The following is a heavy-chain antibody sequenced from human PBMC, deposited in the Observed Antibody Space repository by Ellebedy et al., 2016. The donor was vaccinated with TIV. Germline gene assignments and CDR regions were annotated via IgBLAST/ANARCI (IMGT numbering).Heavy chain of an antibody. J-gene: IGHJ5*02. CDR3: ARGVGGTSLNWFDP. CDR2: ITSSATYI. CDR1: GFTFNNFF. Sequence: GESLKISXTASGFTFNNFFMSWVRQAPGKGLEWVSSITSSATYIYYADSVKGRFTISRDNAKNSLYLQMNSLRAEDTAVYYCARGVGGTSLNWFDPWGQGTLVTVSS. D-gene: IGHD3-16*01. V-gene: IGHV3-21*01.